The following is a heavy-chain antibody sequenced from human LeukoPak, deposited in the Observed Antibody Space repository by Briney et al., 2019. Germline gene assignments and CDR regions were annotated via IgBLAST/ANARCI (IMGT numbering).Heavy chain of an antibody. CDR1: GFTFSNYA. CDR3: AKESGGSYSPYDY. V-gene: IGHV3-23*01. CDR2: IRSGGGNT. D-gene: IGHD1-26*01. Sequence: GGSLRLSCATSGFTFSNYAMSWVRQAPGKGLEWASSSSIRSGGGNTYYAESVKGRFTISRDNSKDTLYLQMNSLRAEDTAVYYCAKESGGSYSPYDYWGQGTLVTVSS. J-gene: IGHJ4*02.